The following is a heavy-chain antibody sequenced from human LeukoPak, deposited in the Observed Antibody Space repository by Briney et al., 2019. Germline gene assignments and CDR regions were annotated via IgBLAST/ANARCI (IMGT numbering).Heavy chain of an antibody. CDR1: GCTFSSYA. CDR2: IIPIFGTA. Sequence: PGASVRLSCKASGCTFSSYAISWVRQAPGKGLEWVARIIPIFGTANYAQKFQGRVTITADESTSTAYMELSSLRSEDTAVYYCASQGYSSSWSTGAFDIWGQGTMVTVSS. J-gene: IGHJ3*02. CDR3: ASQGYSSSWSTGAFDI. D-gene: IGHD6-13*01. V-gene: IGHV1-69*15.